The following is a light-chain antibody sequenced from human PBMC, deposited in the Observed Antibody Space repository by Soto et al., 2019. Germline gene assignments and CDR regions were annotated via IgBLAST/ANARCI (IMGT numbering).Light chain of an antibody. CDR2: EDN. V-gene: IGLV1-51*02. CDR1: SSNIGKNY. CDR3: GTWDSSLSVFV. J-gene: IGLJ1*01. Sequence: QSVLTQPPSVSAAPGQTVTISCSGSSSNIGKNYVSWYQQVPGTAPKLVIYEDNKRRSGIPDRFSGSKSGTSATLGITGLQTGDEADYYCGTWDSSLSVFVFGTGTKVTVL.